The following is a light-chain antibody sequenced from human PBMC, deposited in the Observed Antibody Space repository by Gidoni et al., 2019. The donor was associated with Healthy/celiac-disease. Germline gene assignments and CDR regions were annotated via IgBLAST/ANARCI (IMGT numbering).Light chain of an antibody. Sequence: DIVMTQSPDSQAVSLGERATINCKSSQSVLYSSNNKNYLAWYQQKPGQPPKLLIYWASTRESGVPDRFSGSGSGTDFTLTISSLQAEDVAVYYCQQYYSTPITFGQGTRLEIK. CDR2: WAS. CDR1: QSVLYSSNNKNY. V-gene: IGKV4-1*01. J-gene: IGKJ5*01. CDR3: QQYYSTPIT.